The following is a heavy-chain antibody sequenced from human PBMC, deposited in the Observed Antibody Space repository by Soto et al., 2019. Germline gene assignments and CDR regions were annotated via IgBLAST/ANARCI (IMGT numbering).Heavy chain of an antibody. CDR3: AKARGSGFHATRSFDY. V-gene: IGHV3-9*01. Sequence: EVQLVESGGGLVQPGRSLRLSCAASGFTFDDYAMHWVRQAPGKGLEWVSGISWNSGSIGYADSVKGRFTIYRDNAKNSLYLQMNSLRAEDTALYYCAKARGSGFHATRSFDYWGQGTLVTVSS. CDR2: ISWNSGSI. CDR1: GFTFDDYA. J-gene: IGHJ4*02. D-gene: IGHD1-1*01.